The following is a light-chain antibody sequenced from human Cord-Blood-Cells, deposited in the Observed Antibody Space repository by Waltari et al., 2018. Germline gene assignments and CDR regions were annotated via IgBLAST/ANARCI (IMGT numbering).Light chain of an antibody. CDR1: KLGDKY. V-gene: IGLV3-1*01. CDR2: QDS. J-gene: IGLJ1*01. CDR3: QAWDSSTYV. Sequence: SYELTQPPSVSVSPGPTVSITCSGDKLGDKYACWYQQKPGQSPVLVIYQDSKRPSGIPERFSGSNSGNTATLTISGTQAMDEADYYCQAWDSSTYVFGTGTKVTVL.